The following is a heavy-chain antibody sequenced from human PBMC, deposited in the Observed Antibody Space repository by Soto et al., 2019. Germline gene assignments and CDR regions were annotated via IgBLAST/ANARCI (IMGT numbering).Heavy chain of an antibody. CDR2: FDPEDGET. J-gene: IGHJ4*02. D-gene: IGHD5-18*01. CDR3: ARDRWGYSYGYSPFGNFDY. Sequence: ASVKVSCKVSGYTLTELSMHWVRQAPGKGLEWMGGFDPEDGETIYAQKFQGRVTMTEDTSTDTAYMELSSLRSEDTAVYYCARDRWGYSYGYSPFGNFDYWGQGTLVPVSS. CDR1: GYTLTELS. V-gene: IGHV1-24*01.